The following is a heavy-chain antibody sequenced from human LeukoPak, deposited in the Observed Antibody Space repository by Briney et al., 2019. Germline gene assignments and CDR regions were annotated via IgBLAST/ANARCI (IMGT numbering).Heavy chain of an antibody. Sequence: SETLSLTCTVSGGSITSDSYYWGCIRQPPGKGLEWIGSIYYSGSTYYNPSLKSRVTISVDTSKKQFSLKLSSVTAADTAVYYCARTNYYYYYMDVWGKGTTVTVSS. V-gene: IGHV4-39*01. J-gene: IGHJ6*03. CDR1: GGSITSDSYY. CDR2: IYYSGST. CDR3: ARTNYYYYYMDV.